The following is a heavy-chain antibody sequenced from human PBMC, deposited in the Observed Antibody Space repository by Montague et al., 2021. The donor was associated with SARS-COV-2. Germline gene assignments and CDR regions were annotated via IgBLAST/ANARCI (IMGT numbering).Heavy chain of an antibody. V-gene: IGHV3-21*01. D-gene: IGHD3-3*01. J-gene: IGHJ6*02. CDR1: GFTFSSYS. Sequence: YLRLSCAASGFTFSSYSMNWVRQAPGKGLEWVSSISSSSSYIYYADSVKGRFTISRDNAKNSLYLQMNSLRAEDTAVYYCARGYDFWSGGYYYYYGMDVWGQGTTVTVSS. CDR3: ARGYDFWSGGYYYYYGMDV. CDR2: ISSSSSYI.